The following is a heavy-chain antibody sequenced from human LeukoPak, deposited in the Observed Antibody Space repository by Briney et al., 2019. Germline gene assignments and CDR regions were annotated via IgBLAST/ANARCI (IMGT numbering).Heavy chain of an antibody. D-gene: IGHD3-9*01. J-gene: IGHJ4*02. CDR2: ISGSGGST. V-gene: IGHV3-23*01. CDR3: AKDRVKGGYDILTGYHYDY. Sequence: GGSLRLSCAASGFTFSSYAMSWVRQAPGKGLEWVSAISGSGGSTYYADSVKGRFTISRDSSKNTLYLQMNSLRAEDTAVYYCAKDRVKGGYDILTGYHYDYWGQGTLVTVSS. CDR1: GFTFSSYA.